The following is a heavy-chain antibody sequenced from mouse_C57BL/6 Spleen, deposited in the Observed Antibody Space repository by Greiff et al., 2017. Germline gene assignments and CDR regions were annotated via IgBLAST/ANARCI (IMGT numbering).Heavy chain of an antibody. D-gene: IGHD1-1*01. V-gene: IGHV1-59*01. CDR2: IDPSDSYT. CDR3: ARGVSNYVGY. Sequence: QVQLQQSGAELVRPGTSVTLSCKASGYTFTSYWMHWVKQRPGQGLEWIGVIDPSDSYTNYNQKFKGKATLTVDTSSSTAYMQLSSLTSEDSAVYYCARGVSNYVGYWGQRTTLTVSS. J-gene: IGHJ2*01. CDR1: GYTFTSYW.